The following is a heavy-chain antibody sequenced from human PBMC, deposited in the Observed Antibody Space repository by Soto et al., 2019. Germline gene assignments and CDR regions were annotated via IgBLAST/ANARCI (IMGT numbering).Heavy chain of an antibody. J-gene: IGHJ6*02. CDR3: ARFPLDLDYYDSSGPKSAYYYYGMDV. CDR2: IWYDGSNK. V-gene: IGHV3-33*01. D-gene: IGHD3-22*01. CDR1: GFTFSSYG. Sequence: GGSLSLSCAASGFTFSSYGMHWVRQAPGKGLEWVAVIWYDGSNKYYADSVKGRFTISRDNSKNTLYLQMNSLRAEDTAVYYCARFPLDLDYYDSSGPKSAYYYYGMDVWGQGTTVTVSS.